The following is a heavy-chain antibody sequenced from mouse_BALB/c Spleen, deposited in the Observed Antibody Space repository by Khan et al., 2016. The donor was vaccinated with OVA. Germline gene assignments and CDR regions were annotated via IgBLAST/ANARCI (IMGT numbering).Heavy chain of an antibody. CDR3: ARGDLGNYECVV. CDR1: GYIFTSYW. Sequence: QVQLQQSGAELVKPGASVKLSCKTSGYIFTSYWIQWVKQRPGQGLGWIGQIFPGTGTTYYNENFKGKATLTVDTSSSTAYMHLSSLTSEDSAVYFCARGDLGNYECVVGGQGTLVTVSP. J-gene: IGHJ3*01. D-gene: IGHD2-1*01. CDR2: IFPGTGTT. V-gene: IGHV1S132*01.